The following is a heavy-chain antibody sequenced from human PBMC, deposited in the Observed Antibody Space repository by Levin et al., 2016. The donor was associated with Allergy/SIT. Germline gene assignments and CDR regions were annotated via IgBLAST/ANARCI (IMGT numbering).Heavy chain of an antibody. Sequence: SGPTLVKPTETLTLTCTVSGFSLSNARMGVSWIRQPPGKALEWLAHIFSNDEKSYSTSLKSRLTISKDTSKSQVVLTMTNMDPVDTATYYCARIRALWFGELALSWFDPWGQGTLVTVSS. J-gene: IGHJ5*02. CDR1: GFSLSNARMG. CDR3: ARIRALWFGELALSWFDP. D-gene: IGHD3-10*01. CDR2: IFSNDEK. V-gene: IGHV2-26*01.